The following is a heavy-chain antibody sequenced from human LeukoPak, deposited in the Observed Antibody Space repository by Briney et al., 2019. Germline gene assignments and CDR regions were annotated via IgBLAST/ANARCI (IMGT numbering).Heavy chain of an antibody. J-gene: IGHJ5*02. CDR1: GGTFSSYA. CDR3: ARISKTIFDP. Sequence: ASVKVSCKASGGTFSSYAISWVRQAPGQGLEWMGWINPNSGGTNYAQKFQGRVTMTRDTSISTAYMELSRLRSDDTAVYYCARISKTIFDPWGQGTLVTVSS. CDR2: INPNSGGT. D-gene: IGHD3-3*01. V-gene: IGHV1-2*02.